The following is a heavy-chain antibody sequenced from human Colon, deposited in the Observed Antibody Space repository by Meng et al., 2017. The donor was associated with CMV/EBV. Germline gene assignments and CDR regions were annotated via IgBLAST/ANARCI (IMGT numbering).Heavy chain of an antibody. CDR1: GFTFDDYA. V-gene: IGHV3-9*01. Sequence: SLKISCAASGFTFDDYAMHWVRQAPGKGLEWVSGISWNSGSIGYADSVKGRFTISRDNAKNSLYLQMNSLRAEDTALYYCAKDFRWELQAIDHWGQGTLVTVSS. D-gene: IGHD1-26*01. CDR3: AKDFRWELQAIDH. CDR2: ISWNSGSI. J-gene: IGHJ4*02.